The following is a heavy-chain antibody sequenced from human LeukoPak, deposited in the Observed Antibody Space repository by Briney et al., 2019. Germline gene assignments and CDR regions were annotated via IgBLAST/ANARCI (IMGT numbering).Heavy chain of an antibody. CDR3: ARDSDGYYYGFDY. CDR2: ISSDGRNK. CDR1: GFTFSAYA. D-gene: IGHD3-10*01. V-gene: IGHV3-30*04. Sequence: GGSLRLSCAASGFTFSAYAMHWVRQAPGKGLEWVAVISSDGRNKYYADSVKGRFTISRDNSWNTLYVEMNSLRAEDTAVYYCARDSDGYYYGFDYWGQGTLVTVSS. J-gene: IGHJ4*02.